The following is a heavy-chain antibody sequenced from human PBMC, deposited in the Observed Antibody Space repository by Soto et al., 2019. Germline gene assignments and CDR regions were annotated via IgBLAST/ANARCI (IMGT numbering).Heavy chain of an antibody. Sequence: ASVNVSCKASGYTFTVYYMHWVRQAPGQGLEWMGWINPNSGGTNYAQKFQGRVTMTRDTSISTAYMELSRLRSDDTAVYYCARGRPIWTPLEATLDYWGQGTLVTVSS. CDR3: ARGRPIWTPLEATLDY. D-gene: IGHD1-1*01. J-gene: IGHJ4*02. CDR1: GYTFTVYY. CDR2: INPNSGGT. V-gene: IGHV1-2*02.